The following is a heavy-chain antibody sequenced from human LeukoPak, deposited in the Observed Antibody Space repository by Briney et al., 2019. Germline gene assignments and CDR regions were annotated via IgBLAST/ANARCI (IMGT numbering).Heavy chain of an antibody. CDR1: GFTFSTYA. D-gene: IGHD5-12*01. CDR3: AKGHTDSEWLYFDS. V-gene: IGHV3-23*01. Sequence: PGGSLRLSCAAPGFTFSTYAMSWVRQAPGKGLEWVSGIRGSGDSTYYADSVKGRFTISRDNSKNTLYLQMNSLRAEDTAVYYCAKGHTDSEWLYFDSWGQGSLVTVSS. J-gene: IGHJ4*02. CDR2: IRGSGDST.